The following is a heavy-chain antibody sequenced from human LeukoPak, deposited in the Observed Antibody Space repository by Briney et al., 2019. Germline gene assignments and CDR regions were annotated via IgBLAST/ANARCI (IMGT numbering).Heavy chain of an antibody. CDR2: IKQGGSEK. V-gene: IGHV3-7*01. CDR3: ASLPGIAAAGLPD. Sequence: GGSLRLSCAASGFTFSSYWMSWVRQAPGKGLEWVANIKQGGSEKYYVDSVKGRFTISRDNAKNSLYLQMNSLRAEDTAVYYCASLPGIAAAGLPDWGQGTLVTVSS. D-gene: IGHD6-13*01. J-gene: IGHJ4*02. CDR1: GFTFSSYW.